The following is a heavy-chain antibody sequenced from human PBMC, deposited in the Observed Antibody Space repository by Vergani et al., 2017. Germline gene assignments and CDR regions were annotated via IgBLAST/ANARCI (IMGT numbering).Heavy chain of an antibody. J-gene: IGHJ6*03. Sequence: QVTLKESGPVLVKPTETLTLTCTVSGFSLSNARMGVSWIRQPPGRALEWLAHIFSNDEKSYSTSLKSRLTISKDTSKSQVVLTMTNMDPVDTATYYCARISWKDTYYYYYYMDVWGKGTTVTVSS. CDR2: IFSNDEK. CDR1: GFSLSNARMG. V-gene: IGHV2-26*01. D-gene: IGHD1-1*01. CDR3: ARISWKDTYYYYYYMDV.